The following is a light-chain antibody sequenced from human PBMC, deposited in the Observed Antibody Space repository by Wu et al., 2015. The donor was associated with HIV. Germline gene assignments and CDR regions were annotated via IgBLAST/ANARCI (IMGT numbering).Light chain of an antibody. CDR1: PSLSSSD. CDR2: GAS. J-gene: IGKJ2*01. V-gene: IGKV3-20*01. Sequence: IVLTQSPGTLSLSPGERATLSCGASPSLSSSDLAWYQVKSGQAPRLLIYGASNRATGIPDRFSGSESGTDFTLSISRLEPEDFAVYYCQQYADSPRTFGQGTKLEIK. CDR3: QQYADSPRT.